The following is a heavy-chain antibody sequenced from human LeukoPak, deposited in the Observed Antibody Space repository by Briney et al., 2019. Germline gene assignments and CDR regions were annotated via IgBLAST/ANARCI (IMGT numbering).Heavy chain of an antibody. Sequence: GGSLRLSCAASGFTFSSYGMHWVRQAPGKGLEWVAVISYDGSNKYYADSVKGRFSISRDNSKSTLYLQMSSLRAEDTAVYYCAKPGYYDSSGYYLRFFDHWGQGTLVTVSS. CDR3: AKPGYYDSSGYYLRFFDH. J-gene: IGHJ4*02. CDR1: GFTFSSYG. CDR2: ISYDGSNK. D-gene: IGHD3-22*01. V-gene: IGHV3-30*18.